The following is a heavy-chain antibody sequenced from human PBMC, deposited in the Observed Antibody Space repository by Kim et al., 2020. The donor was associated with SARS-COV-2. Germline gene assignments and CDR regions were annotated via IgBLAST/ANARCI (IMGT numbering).Heavy chain of an antibody. Sequence: GGSLRLSCAASGFTFSSYSMNWVRQAPGKGLEWVSSTSSSSSYIYYADSVKVRFTISRDNAKNSLYLQMNSLRAEDTAVYYCASFAYYYYGMDVWGQGTTVTVSS. J-gene: IGHJ6*02. CDR2: TSSSSSYI. V-gene: IGHV3-21*01. CDR1: GFTFSSYS. CDR3: ASFAYYYYGMDV.